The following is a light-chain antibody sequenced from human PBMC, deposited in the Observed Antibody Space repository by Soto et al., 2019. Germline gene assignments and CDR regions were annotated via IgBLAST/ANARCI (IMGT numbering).Light chain of an antibody. CDR2: DAS. CDR3: QHRGNWGT. CDR1: QSVDTS. Sequence: TVLTQSPATLSSSPGESATLSCRTSQSVDTSLAWYQQQPGQAPRLLIYDASSRATGIPVRFSGSGSGTDFTLTIISLEPEDFAVYYCQHRGNWGTFGGGTKVEVK. V-gene: IGKV3-11*01. J-gene: IGKJ4*01.